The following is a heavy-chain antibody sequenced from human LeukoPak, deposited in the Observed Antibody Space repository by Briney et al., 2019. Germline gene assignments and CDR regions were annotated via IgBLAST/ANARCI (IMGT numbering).Heavy chain of an antibody. D-gene: IGHD3-10*01. CDR2: IIAIFITA. J-gene: IGHJ6*03. CDR3: ARVLWFGELSYYYYMDV. Sequence: ASVKVSCKPSGGTFSSYAIRWVRQAPGQGLEWMGGIIAIFITAHYAQKFQGRVTIAADESTSTDYMEPSSLKSEDTDVYYCARVLWFGELSYYYYMDVWGKGTTVTISS. V-gene: IGHV1-69*13. CDR1: GGTFSSYA.